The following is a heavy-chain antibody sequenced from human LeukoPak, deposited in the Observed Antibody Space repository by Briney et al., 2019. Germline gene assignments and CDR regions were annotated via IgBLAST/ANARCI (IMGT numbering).Heavy chain of an antibody. D-gene: IGHD6-19*01. J-gene: IGHJ3*02. CDR2: ISSSSSYI. CDR1: GFTFSSYS. V-gene: IGHV3-21*01. CDR3: ARSGWSNAFDI. Sequence: GGSLRLSCAASGFTFSSYSMNWVRQAPGKGLEWVSSISSSSSYIYYADSVKGRFTISRDNAKNSLYLQMNSLRAEDTAVYCCARSGWSNAFDIWGQGTMVTVSS.